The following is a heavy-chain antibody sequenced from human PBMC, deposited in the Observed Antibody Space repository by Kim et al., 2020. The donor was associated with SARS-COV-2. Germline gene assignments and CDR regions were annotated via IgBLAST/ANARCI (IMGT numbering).Heavy chain of an antibody. CDR2: IEYDGSKS. CDR3: ARDSQY. V-gene: IGHV3-33*05. J-gene: IGHJ4*02. CDR1: GFTFSNYG. Sequence: GGSLRLSCATSGFTFSNYGMFWVRQAPGKRLEWVAVIEYDGSKSDYADSVRGRFTISRDNSQKMIYLQMNRLRAEDTAIYFCARDSQYWGQGTVVTVTS.